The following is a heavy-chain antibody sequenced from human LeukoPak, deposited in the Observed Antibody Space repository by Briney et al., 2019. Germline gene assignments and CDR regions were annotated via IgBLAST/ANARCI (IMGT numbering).Heavy chain of an antibody. V-gene: IGHV3-23*01. D-gene: IGHD2-2*02. CDR1: GFTFSNFA. CDR2: ISGSGDGT. CDR3: AKDRGILVPAAISY. Sequence: GGSLRLSCAASGFTFSNFAMSWVRQAPGKGLEWVSGISGSGDGTYYADSVKGRFTISRANSENTLYLQMNSLRADDTAVYFCAKDRGILVPAAISYWGQGTLGTASS. J-gene: IGHJ4*02.